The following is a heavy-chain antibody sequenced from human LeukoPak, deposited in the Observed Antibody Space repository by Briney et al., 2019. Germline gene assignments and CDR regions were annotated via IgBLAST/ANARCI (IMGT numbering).Heavy chain of an antibody. Sequence: GGSLRLSCAASGFTFSIYWMHWVRQAPGKGLVWVSRINSDGTGTGYADSVRGRFTISRDNAENTLYLQMNSLGAEDTAVYYCARDFDQPSGNWGQGTLVTVSS. CDR1: GFTFSIYW. CDR3: ARDFDQPSGN. V-gene: IGHV3-74*01. J-gene: IGHJ4*02. D-gene: IGHD3-9*01. CDR2: INSDGTGT.